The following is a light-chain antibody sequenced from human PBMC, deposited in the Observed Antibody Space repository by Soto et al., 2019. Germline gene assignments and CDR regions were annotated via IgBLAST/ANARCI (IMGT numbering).Light chain of an antibody. CDR1: QDINNF. Sequence: DIQMTQSPSSLSASVGDRVTITCQASQDINNFLNWYQQKPGKAPKLLIFDASTLEREVPSRLSGSGSGTQFTFTISSLQPEDVATYYCQQYDNVPPITFGQGTRLEIK. V-gene: IGKV1-33*01. CDR2: DAS. CDR3: QQYDNVPPIT. J-gene: IGKJ5*01.